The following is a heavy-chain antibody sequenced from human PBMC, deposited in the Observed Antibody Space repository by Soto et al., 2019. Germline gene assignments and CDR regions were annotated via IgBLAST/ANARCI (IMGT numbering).Heavy chain of an antibody. J-gene: IGHJ6*02. CDR2: IIPIFGTA. V-gene: IGHV1-69*01. Sequence: QVQLVQSGAEVKKPGSSVKVSCKASGGTFSSYAISWVRQAPGQGLERMGGIIPIFGTANYAQKFQGRVTITADESTSTAYMELSSLRSEDTAVYYCARGRVTTPYYYYGMDVWGQGTTVTVSS. CDR3: ARGRVTTPYYYYGMDV. D-gene: IGHD4-17*01. CDR1: GGTFSSYA.